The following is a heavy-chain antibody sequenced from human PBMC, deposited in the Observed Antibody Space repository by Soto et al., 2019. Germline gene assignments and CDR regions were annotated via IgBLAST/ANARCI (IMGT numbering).Heavy chain of an antibody. D-gene: IGHD2-15*01. Sequence: QVTLKESGPVLVKPTETLTLTCTVSGFSLSNARMGVSWIRQPPGKALEWLAHIFSNDEKSYSTSLKSRLTTSKDTSKRQVVLTRTNMDPVDTATYYCERIRWYGGNLNWFDPWGQGTLVTVSS. CDR1: GFSLSNARMG. J-gene: IGHJ5*02. CDR3: ERIRWYGGNLNWFDP. CDR2: IFSNDEK. V-gene: IGHV2-26*01.